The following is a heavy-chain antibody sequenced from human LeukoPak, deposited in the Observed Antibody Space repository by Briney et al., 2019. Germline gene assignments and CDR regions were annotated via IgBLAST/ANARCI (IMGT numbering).Heavy chain of an antibody. Sequence: SETLSLTCTVSGYSIRNGYNWGWIRLSPGKGLEWLGSIYQSGSTYDNPSLKSRVTISVDTSKNQFSLKLSSVTAADTAVYYCVGSDILTGYYHMDVWGKGTTVTISS. J-gene: IGHJ6*03. CDR1: GYSIRNGYN. CDR3: VGSDILTGYYHMDV. D-gene: IGHD3-9*01. CDR2: IYQSGST. V-gene: IGHV4-38-2*02.